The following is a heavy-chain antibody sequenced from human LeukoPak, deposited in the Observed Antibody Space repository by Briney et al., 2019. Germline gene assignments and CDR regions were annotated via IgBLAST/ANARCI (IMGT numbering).Heavy chain of an antibody. J-gene: IGHJ4*02. Sequence: GGSLRLSCTASGFSFSGHWMHWARHLPGRGLVWVSRISPTGSTTSYADSVKGRFTVSRDNAKNTLYLQVNNLRAEDTAVYYCARGPNSNWSGLDFWGQGTLLTVSS. V-gene: IGHV3-74*01. CDR2: ISPTGSTT. CDR1: GFSFSGHW. CDR3: ARGPNSNWSGLDF. D-gene: IGHD6-6*01.